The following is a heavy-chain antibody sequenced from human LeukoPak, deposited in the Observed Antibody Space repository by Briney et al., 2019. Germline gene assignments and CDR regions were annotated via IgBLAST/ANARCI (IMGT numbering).Heavy chain of an antibody. CDR2: IYSGGST. D-gene: IGHD2-21*02. Sequence: GGSLRLSCAASGFTFSSYAMSWVRQAPGKGLEWVSVIYSGGSTYYADSVKGRFTISRDNSKNTLYLQMNILRAEDTAVYYCARAFCGGDCYYYYYGLDVWGQGTTVTVSS. CDR3: ARAFCGGDCYYYYYGLDV. CDR1: GFTFSSYA. J-gene: IGHJ6*02. V-gene: IGHV3-53*01.